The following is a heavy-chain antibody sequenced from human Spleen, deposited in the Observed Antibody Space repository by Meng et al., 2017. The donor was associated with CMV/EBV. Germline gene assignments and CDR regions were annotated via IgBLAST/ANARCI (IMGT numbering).Heavy chain of an antibody. D-gene: IGHD3-10*01. CDR3: ARGTSFYGSGTDDWFDP. J-gene: IGHJ5*02. CDR1: SSSGGDYY. CDR2: IYYSGSD. Sequence: SSSGGDYYWSWIRLPPGKGLEWVGYIYYSGSDYYNPYLESRITMSVYTSRNQFSLRLSSVTAADTAVYYCARGTSFYGSGTDDWFDPWGPGTLVTVSS. V-gene: IGHV4-30-4*08.